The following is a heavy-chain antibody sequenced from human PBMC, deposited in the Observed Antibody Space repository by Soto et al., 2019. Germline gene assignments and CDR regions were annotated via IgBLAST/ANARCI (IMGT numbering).Heavy chain of an antibody. Sequence: QLQLQESGPGLVKPSETLSLTCTVSGGSISSSSYYWGWIRQPPGKGLEWIGSIYYSGSTYYNPSLKSRVTISVDTSKNQFSLKLSSVNAADTAVYYCARHGGDYENWFDPWGQGTLVTVSS. D-gene: IGHD4-17*01. CDR2: IYYSGST. J-gene: IGHJ5*02. CDR1: GGSISSSSYY. CDR3: ARHGGDYENWFDP. V-gene: IGHV4-39*01.